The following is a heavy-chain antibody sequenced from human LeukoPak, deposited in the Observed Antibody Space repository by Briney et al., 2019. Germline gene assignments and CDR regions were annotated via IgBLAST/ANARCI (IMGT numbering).Heavy chain of an antibody. Sequence: GGSLRLSCTASGFRVTSDYMAWVRQAPGKGLEWVSFIFAGGSAYYSDSVKGRFTISRDRSKNELSLQMNSLRAEDTAAYYCAKANSYDSYYFDYWGQGALVIVSS. CDR3: AKANSYDSYYFDY. V-gene: IGHV3-66*01. CDR2: IFAGGSA. CDR1: GFRVTSDY. J-gene: IGHJ4*02. D-gene: IGHD3-16*01.